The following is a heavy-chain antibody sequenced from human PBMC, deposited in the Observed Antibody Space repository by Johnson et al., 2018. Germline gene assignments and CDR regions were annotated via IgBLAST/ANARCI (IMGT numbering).Heavy chain of an antibody. V-gene: IGHV3-30*18. CDR2: ISYDGSNK. D-gene: IGHD2-21*02. CDR3: ANDLAYWGGDCSSTAFDI. CDR1: GFTFSSYG. J-gene: IGHJ3*02. Sequence: QVQLVQSGGGVVQPGRSLRLSCAASGFTFSSYGMHWVRTAPGKGLEWVAVISYDGSNKYYADPVKGRILISRENSKNTLYLQMISLRAEDTAVYYCANDLAYWGGDCSSTAFDIWGQGTTGTVSS.